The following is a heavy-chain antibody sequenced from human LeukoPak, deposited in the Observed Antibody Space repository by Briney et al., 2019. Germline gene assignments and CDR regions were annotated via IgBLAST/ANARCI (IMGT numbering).Heavy chain of an antibody. J-gene: IGHJ4*02. Sequence: PGGSLRLSCAASGLSFSSYAMGWVRQTPGKGLEWVSGVSHSGGGTYYADSVKGRFTISRDNSKNTLCLQMSSLRAEDTAVYYCARPDITIFGVVITPGGYWGQGTLVTVSS. V-gene: IGHV3-23*01. D-gene: IGHD3-3*01. CDR3: ARPDITIFGVVITPGGY. CDR2: VSHSGGGT. CDR1: GLSFSSYA.